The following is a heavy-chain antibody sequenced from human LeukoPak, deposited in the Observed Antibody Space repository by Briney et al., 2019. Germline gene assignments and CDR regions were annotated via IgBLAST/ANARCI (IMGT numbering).Heavy chain of an antibody. V-gene: IGHV3-23*01. Sequence: GGSLRLSCVASGFSFSNYAMSWVRQAPGKGLEWVSAIDIAGNTYYADSVKGRFTISRDTSKTTLYLQMNSLRVEDTAVYYCAREMQQPSWLGAFDIWGQGTMVIVSS. J-gene: IGHJ3*02. CDR1: GFSFSNYA. CDR2: IDIAGNT. CDR3: AREMQQPSWLGAFDI. D-gene: IGHD6-13*01.